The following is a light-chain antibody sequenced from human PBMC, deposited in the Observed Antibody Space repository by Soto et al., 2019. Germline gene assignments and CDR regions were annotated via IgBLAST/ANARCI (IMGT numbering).Light chain of an antibody. CDR1: SNDLGGYKY. CDR2: EVS. V-gene: IGLV2-14*01. J-gene: IGLJ7*01. CDR3: SAYTSVKEV. Sequence: QSALTQPASVSGSPGQSITISCTGTSNDLGGYKYVSWHQQHPGKAHKLMIYEVSNRPSGVSTRFSASRSGNTASLTISGLQAEDEADYYCSAYTSVKEVFGGGTQLTVL.